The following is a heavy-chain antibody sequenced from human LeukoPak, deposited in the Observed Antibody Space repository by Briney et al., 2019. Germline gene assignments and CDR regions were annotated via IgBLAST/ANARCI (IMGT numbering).Heavy chain of an antibody. CDR3: AIEDCGGDCYHY. Sequence: ASVKVSCKASGYTFTGYFIHWVRQAPGQGLEWMGWINPNSGGTNYAQKFQDRVTMTRDTSISTVYMELSRLRSDDTAVYYCAIEDCGGDCYHYWGQGTLVTVSS. CDR2: INPNSGGT. J-gene: IGHJ4*02. V-gene: IGHV1-2*02. CDR1: GYTFTGYF. D-gene: IGHD2-21*02.